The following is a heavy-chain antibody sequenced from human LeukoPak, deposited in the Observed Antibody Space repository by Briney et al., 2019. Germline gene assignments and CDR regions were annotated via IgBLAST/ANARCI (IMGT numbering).Heavy chain of an antibody. J-gene: IGHJ4*02. CDR2: IYYSGST. V-gene: IGHV4-39*07. D-gene: IGHD3-22*01. CDR1: GGSISSSSYY. Sequence: PSETLSLTCTVSGGSISSSSYYWGWIRQPPGTGLEWIGSIYYSGSTYYNPSLKSRVTISVDTSKNQFSLKLSSVTAADTAVYYCARSYDGLGFYFDYWGQGTLVTVSS. CDR3: ARSYDGLGFYFDY.